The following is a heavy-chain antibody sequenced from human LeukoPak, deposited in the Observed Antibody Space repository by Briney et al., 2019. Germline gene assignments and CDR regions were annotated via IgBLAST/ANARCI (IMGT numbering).Heavy chain of an antibody. V-gene: IGHV3-30*07. CDR1: GFTFRSYV. Sequence: GGSLRLSCAASGFTFRSYVMNWVRQAPGKGLEWVALIPYVGTNKYHADSVKGRFTISRDNAKNTLYLQMNNLRAEDTATYYCARADYRDHGGGFDCWGRGVLVTVSS. CDR2: IPYVGTNK. CDR3: ARADYRDHGGGFDC. D-gene: IGHD4-17*01. J-gene: IGHJ4*02.